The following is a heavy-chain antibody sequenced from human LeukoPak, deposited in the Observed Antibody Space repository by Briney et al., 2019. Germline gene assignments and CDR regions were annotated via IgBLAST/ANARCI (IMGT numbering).Heavy chain of an antibody. D-gene: IGHD3-10*01. CDR2: ISSSGDTI. CDR3: ARAFDYGSGSYSDY. Sequence: GGSLRLSCEASGFTFSNYEMNWFRQAPGKGLEWVSFISSSGDTIYYEDSVKGRFTISRDNTKNSLFLQMNSLRAEDTAIYYCARAFDYGSGSYSDYWGQGTLVTVSS. V-gene: IGHV3-48*03. CDR1: GFTFSNYE. J-gene: IGHJ4*02.